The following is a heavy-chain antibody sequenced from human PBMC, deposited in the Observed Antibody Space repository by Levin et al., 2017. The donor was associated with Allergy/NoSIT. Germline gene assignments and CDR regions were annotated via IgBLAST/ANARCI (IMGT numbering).Heavy chain of an antibody. Sequence: SQTLSLTCTVSGASGGSISNNNYHWGWIRQPPGKGLEWIGSVHYTGSTYYNPSLNSRLTISVDTSKNQFSLRLGSVTAADTALYYCARQGYASKRGFGYYYYMDVWGKGTTVTVSS. CDR3: ARQGYASKRGFGYYYYMDV. D-gene: IGHD5-12*01. CDR1: GASGGSISNNNYH. V-gene: IGHV4-39*01. CDR2: VHYTGST. J-gene: IGHJ6*03.